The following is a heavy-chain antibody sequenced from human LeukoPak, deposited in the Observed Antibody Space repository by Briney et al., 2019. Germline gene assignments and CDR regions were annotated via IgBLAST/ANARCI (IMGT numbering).Heavy chain of an antibody. V-gene: IGHV4-39*07. J-gene: IGHJ5*02. CDR3: ARVLPKIGWFDP. CDR1: GGSISSSSYY. CDR2: IYHSGST. Sequence: PSETLSLTCTVSGGSISSSSYYWGWIRQPPGKGLEWIGSIYHSGSTNYNPSLKSRVTISVDKSKNQFSLKLSSVTAADTAVYYCARVLPKIGWFDPWGQGTLVTVSS.